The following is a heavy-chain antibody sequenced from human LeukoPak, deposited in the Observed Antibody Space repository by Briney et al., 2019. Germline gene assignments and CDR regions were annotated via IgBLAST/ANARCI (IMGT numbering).Heavy chain of an antibody. CDR2: IKQDGSEK. CDR3: AREGDYIRGNYRCDF. D-gene: IGHD3-16*02. J-gene: IGHJ4*02. V-gene: IGHV3-7*03. Sequence: GGSLRLSCAASRFTFSSYSMSWVRQAPGKGLEWVANIKQDGSEKYYVDSVKGRFTISRDNAKNSLYLQMNSLRAEDTAVYYCAREGDYIRGNYRCDFWGQGTLVTVSS. CDR1: RFTFSSYS.